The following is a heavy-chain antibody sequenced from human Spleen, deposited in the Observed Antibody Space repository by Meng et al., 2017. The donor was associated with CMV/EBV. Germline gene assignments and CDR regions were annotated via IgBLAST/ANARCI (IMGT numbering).Heavy chain of an antibody. Sequence: GGSLRLSCAASGFTFSSYAMSWVRQAPGKGLMWVSTFYSGGRTDYADSVKGRFTISRDSSKNTLYLQMTSLRVEDTGVYYCARDRRYDFWSGYDVWGQGTTVTVSS. CDR1: GFTFSSYA. CDR3: ARDRRYDFWSGYDV. V-gene: IGHV3-23*01. CDR2: FYSGGRT. J-gene: IGHJ6*02. D-gene: IGHD3-3*01.